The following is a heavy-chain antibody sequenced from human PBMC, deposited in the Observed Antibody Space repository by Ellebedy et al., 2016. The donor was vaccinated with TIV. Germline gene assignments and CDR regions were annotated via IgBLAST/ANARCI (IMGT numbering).Heavy chain of an antibody. J-gene: IGHJ6*02. CDR1: GASFSGYY. V-gene: IGHV4-34*01. CDR3: ARGKVVVAATHYYYYYGMDV. D-gene: IGHD2-15*01. Sequence: GSLRLSCAVYGASFSGYYWTWIRQPPGEGLEWIGEINHSGSTNYNPSLKSRVTISVDTSKNQFSLNLTSVTAADTAVYYCARGKVVVAATHYYYYYGMDVWGQGTTVTVSS. CDR2: INHSGST.